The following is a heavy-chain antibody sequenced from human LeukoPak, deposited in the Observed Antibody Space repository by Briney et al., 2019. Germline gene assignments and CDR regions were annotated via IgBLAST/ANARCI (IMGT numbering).Heavy chain of an antibody. CDR2: IIPIFGTA. CDR3: ARLCSIRWCLHDWFDP. Sequence: APVKVSCKASGGTFSSYAISWVRQAPGQGLEWMGGIIPIFGTANYAQKFQGRVTITADESTSTAYMELRSLRSDDTAVYYCARLCSIRWCLHDWFDPWGQGTLVTVSS. D-gene: IGHD2-21*01. CDR1: GGTFSSYA. V-gene: IGHV1-69*13. J-gene: IGHJ5*02.